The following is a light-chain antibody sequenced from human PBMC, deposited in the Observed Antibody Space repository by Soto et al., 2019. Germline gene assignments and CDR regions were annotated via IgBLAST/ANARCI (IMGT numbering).Light chain of an antibody. Sequence: QSVLTQPASMSGSPGQSITISCTGTSSDIGRYNFVSWYQHHPGKAPKLIIYEATKRPSGVSYRFSGSKSGNTASLTISGLQAEDEADYYCTSYTITSPYVVGTGTKVTVL. V-gene: IGLV2-14*01. J-gene: IGLJ1*01. CDR3: TSYTITSPYV. CDR2: EAT. CDR1: SSDIGRYNF.